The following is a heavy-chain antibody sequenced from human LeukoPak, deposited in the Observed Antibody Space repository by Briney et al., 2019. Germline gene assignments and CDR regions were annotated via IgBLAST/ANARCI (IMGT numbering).Heavy chain of an antibody. V-gene: IGHV5-51*01. D-gene: IGHD3-22*01. CDR1: GYTFGNYW. CDR2: TYRGSDT. CDR3: ARLDGYQQSSGYHPRYFDY. J-gene: IGHJ4*02. Sequence: GESLKISCTASGYTFGNYWIGWVRQMPGKGLEWMAITYRGSDTRYSPSFQGQVTISVDITTAYLQWRSLKASDTAMYYCARLDGYQQSSGYHPRYFDYWGQGTLVTVSS.